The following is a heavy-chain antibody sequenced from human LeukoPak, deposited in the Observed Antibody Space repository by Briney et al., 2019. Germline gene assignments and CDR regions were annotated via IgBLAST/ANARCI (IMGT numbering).Heavy chain of an antibody. CDR1: GYTFTGYY. CDR2: INPNSGGS. V-gene: IGHV1-2*02. D-gene: IGHD4-23*01. CDR3: ARNGNSGFDY. J-gene: IGHJ4*02. Sequence: SVKVSCKASGYTFTGYYMYWVRQAPGQGLEWMGWINPNSGGSNFAQNFQGRVTMTRDTSISTAYMELSRLRSDDTAVYYCARNGNSGFDYWGQGTLVTVSS.